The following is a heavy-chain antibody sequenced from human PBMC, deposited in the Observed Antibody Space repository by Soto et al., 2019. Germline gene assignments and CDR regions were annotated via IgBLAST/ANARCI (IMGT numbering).Heavy chain of an antibody. Sequence: QVQLQQWGAGLLKPSETLSLTCAVYGGSFSGYYWSWIRQPPGKGLEWIGEINHSGSTNYNPSLKSRVTISVDTSKNQFSLKLSSVTAADTAVYYCARGEYGSGSPVFDYWGQGTLVTVSS. CDR3: ARGEYGSGSPVFDY. CDR2: INHSGST. D-gene: IGHD3-10*01. CDR1: GGSFSGYY. J-gene: IGHJ4*02. V-gene: IGHV4-34*01.